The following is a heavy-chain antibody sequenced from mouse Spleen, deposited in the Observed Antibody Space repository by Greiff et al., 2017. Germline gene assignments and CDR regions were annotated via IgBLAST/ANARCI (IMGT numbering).Heavy chain of an antibody. J-gene: IGHJ4*01. V-gene: IGHV1-7*01. D-gene: IGHD2-4*01. CDR1: GYTFTSYW. CDR2: INPSSGYT. Sequence: QVQLKESGAELAKPGASVKLSCKASGYTFTSYWMHWVKQRPGQGLEWIGYINPSSGYTKYNQKFKDKATLTADKSSSTAYMQLSSLTYEDSAVYYCANYDYDRYAMDYWGQGTSVTVSS. CDR3: ANYDYDRYAMDY.